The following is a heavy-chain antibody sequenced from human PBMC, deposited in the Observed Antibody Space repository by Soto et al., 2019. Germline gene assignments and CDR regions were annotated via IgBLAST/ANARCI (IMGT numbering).Heavy chain of an antibody. CDR2: IDSDGSST. J-gene: IGHJ6*02. Sequence: GGSLRLSCAASGFTFSAYWMHWVRQAPGKGLVWVSRIDSDGSSTTYADSVKGRFTISRDNAKNTLYLQMNSLRAEDTAVYYCARYSRSSAGYYFGMDVWGQGTTVTVSS. D-gene: IGHD6-6*01. V-gene: IGHV3-74*01. CDR3: ARYSRSSAGYYFGMDV. CDR1: GFTFSAYW.